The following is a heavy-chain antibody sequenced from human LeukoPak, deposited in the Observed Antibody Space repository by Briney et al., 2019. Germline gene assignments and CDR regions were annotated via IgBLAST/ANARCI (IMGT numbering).Heavy chain of an antibody. CDR3: ARAPRGVVVKSDAFDI. CDR1: GGSISSYY. Sequence: ASETLSLTCTVSGGSISSYYWSWIRQPPGKGLEWIGYIYYSGSTNYNPSLKSRVRTSVDTSKKQFSLKLSSVTAADTAVYYCARAPRGVVVKSDAFDIWGQGTMVTVSS. CDR2: IYYSGST. D-gene: IGHD2-15*01. V-gene: IGHV4-59*01. J-gene: IGHJ3*02.